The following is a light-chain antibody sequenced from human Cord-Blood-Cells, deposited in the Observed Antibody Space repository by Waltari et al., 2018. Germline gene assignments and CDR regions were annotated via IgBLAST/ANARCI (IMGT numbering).Light chain of an antibody. V-gene: IGLV2-8*01. J-gene: IGLJ2*01. CDR1: SSDVGGYNY. CDR2: EVS. Sequence: QSALTHPPSASGSPGQSVTISCTGTSSDVGGYNYVSWYQQHPGKAPKLMIYEVSKRPSGGPDRFSGSKSGNTASLTVSGLQAEDEADYYCSSYAGNVVFGGVTKLTVL. CDR3: SSYAGNVV.